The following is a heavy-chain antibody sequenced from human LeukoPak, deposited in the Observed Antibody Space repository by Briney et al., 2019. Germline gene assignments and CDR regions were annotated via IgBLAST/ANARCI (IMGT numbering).Heavy chain of an antibody. CDR3: ANEESVEGY. D-gene: IGHD1-1*01. J-gene: IGHJ4*02. CDR1: GFTFSSYA. CDR2: ISGSGGST. V-gene: IGHV3-23*01. Sequence: QSGGSLRLSCAASGFTFSSYALSWVRQAPGKGLEWVSTISGSGGSTYYADSVKGRFTISRDNSKNTLYLQMNSLRAEDTAMNYCANEESVEGYWGQGTLVTVSS.